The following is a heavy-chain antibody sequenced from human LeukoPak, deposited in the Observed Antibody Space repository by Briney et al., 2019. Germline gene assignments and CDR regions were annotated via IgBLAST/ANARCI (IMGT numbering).Heavy chain of an antibody. CDR2: IYYSGST. D-gene: IGHD6-19*01. V-gene: IGHV4-39*01. CDR3: ARVVYSSGWYWYFDL. Sequence: PSETLSLTCTVSGGSISSSSYYWGWIRQPRGKGLEWIGSIYYSGSTYYNPSLKSRVTISVDTSKNQFSLKLSSVTAADTAVYYCARVVYSSGWYWYFDLWGRGTLVTVSS. CDR1: GGSISSSSYY. J-gene: IGHJ2*01.